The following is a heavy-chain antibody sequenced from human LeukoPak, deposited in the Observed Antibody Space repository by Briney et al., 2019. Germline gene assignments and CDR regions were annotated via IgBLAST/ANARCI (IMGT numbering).Heavy chain of an antibody. CDR3: ARVDTAMVTDRWFDP. CDR2: INSDGSST. CDR1: GFTFSSYW. D-gene: IGHD5-18*01. Sequence: GGSLRLSCAASGFTFSSYWMHWVRQAPGKGLVWVSRINSDGSSTSYADSVKGRFTISRDNAKNTLYLQMNSLRAEDTAVYYCARVDTAMVTDRWFDPWGQGTLVTVSS. V-gene: IGHV3-74*01. J-gene: IGHJ5*02.